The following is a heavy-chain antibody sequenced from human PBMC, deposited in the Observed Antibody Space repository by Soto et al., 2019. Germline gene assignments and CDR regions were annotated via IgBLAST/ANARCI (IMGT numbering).Heavy chain of an antibody. CDR3: ASGYSGLLDP. CDR1: GGSISSGGYS. Sequence: QLQLQESGSGLVKPSQTLSLTCAVSGGSISSGGYSWSWIRQPPGKGLEWIGYIYHSGSTYYNPSLTSRVTISVHRPTNQFSLKLSSVTAADTAVYYCASGYSGLLDPWGQGTLVTVSS. CDR2: IYHSGST. J-gene: IGHJ5*02. D-gene: IGHD5-12*01. V-gene: IGHV4-30-2*01.